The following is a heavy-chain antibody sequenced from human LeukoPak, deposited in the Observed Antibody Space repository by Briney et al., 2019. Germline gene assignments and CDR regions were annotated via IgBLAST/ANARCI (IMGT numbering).Heavy chain of an antibody. CDR2: INPNSGGT. V-gene: IGHV1-2*02. Sequence: APVKVSCKASGYTFTGYYMHWVRQAPGQGREWMGWINPNSGGTNYAQKFQGRVTMTRQKSISTAYMELSRLRSDDTAVYYCARVAAPSDIVVVPAAFYYYYYYMDVWGKGTTVTVSS. CDR3: ARVAAPSDIVVVPAAFYYYYYYMDV. CDR1: GYTFTGYY. J-gene: IGHJ6*03. D-gene: IGHD2-2*01.